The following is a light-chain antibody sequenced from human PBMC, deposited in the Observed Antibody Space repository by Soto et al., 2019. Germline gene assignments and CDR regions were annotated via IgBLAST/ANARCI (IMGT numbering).Light chain of an antibody. J-gene: IGKJ4*01. CDR2: AAS. CDR3: QQADSFPLT. Sequence: DIQMTKSPSSVSSSVGDRVTITCRSSQGISSRLAWYQQKPGKAPNLLIYAASRFQSGVPSRFSGTGSWTDFTLTISSLQPEDFAIYYCQQADSFPLTFGGGTKVEVK. CDR1: QGISSR. V-gene: IGKV1-12*01.